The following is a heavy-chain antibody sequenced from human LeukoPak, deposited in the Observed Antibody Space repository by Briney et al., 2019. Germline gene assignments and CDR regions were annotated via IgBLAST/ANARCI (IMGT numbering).Heavy chain of an antibody. CDR2: IRQDGGEQ. D-gene: IGHD5-18*01. CDR3: ARVSGYKYGLAN. CDR1: GFTFSNDW. V-gene: IGHV3-7*04. J-gene: IGHJ4*02. Sequence: GGSLRLSCEASGFTFSNDWMGWVRQAPGKGLEWVANIRQDGGEQYYVDSVKGRFTISRDNAKNSLFLQMNSLRAEDTAVYYCARVSGYKYGLANWGQGTLVTISS.